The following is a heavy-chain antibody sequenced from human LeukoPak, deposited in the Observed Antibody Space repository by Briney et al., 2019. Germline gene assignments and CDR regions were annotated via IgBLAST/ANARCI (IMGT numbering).Heavy chain of an antibody. V-gene: IGHV4-34*01. CDR3: ARSPIRGGIAAAGTSDY. CDR2: INHSGST. CDR1: GGSFSGYY. Sequence: SETLSLTCAVYGGSFSGYYWSWIRQPPGKGLEWIGEINHSGSTNYNPSLKSRVTISVDTSKNQFSLKLSSVTAEDTAVYYCARSPIRGGIAAAGTSDYWGQGTLVTVSS. D-gene: IGHD6-13*01. J-gene: IGHJ4*02.